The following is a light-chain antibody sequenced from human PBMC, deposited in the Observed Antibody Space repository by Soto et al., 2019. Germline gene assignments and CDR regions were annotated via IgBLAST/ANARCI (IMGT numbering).Light chain of an antibody. CDR2: AAS. V-gene: IGKV1-39*01. Sequence: DIQMTQSPSSLSASVGDRVTITCRASQNIGSYLNWYHQKPGKAPKVMISAASILHSGVPSRFSGSGSGTDFTLTINRLQPEDFATYYCQQSYTKWTFGQGTKLEI. J-gene: IGKJ1*01. CDR1: QNIGSY. CDR3: QQSYTKWT.